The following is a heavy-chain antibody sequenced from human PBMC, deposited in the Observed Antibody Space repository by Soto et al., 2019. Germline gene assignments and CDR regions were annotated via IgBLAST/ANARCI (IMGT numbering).Heavy chain of an antibody. CDR2: INHSGST. V-gene: IGHV4-34*01. D-gene: IGHD3-10*01. J-gene: IGHJ4*02. CDR1: GGSFSGYY. CDR3: ARKTGIRYDFEY. Sequence: QVQLQQWGARLLKPSETLSLTCAVYGGSFSGYYWSWIRLPPGKGLEWIGEINHSGSTNYNPSLTSRVTISVDTSKNQFSLKLSSVTAADTALYYCARKTGIRYDFEYWGQGMVVTVSS.